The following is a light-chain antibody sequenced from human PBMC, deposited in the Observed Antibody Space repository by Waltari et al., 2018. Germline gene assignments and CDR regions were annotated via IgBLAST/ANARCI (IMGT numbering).Light chain of an antibody. CDR2: SSV. CDR3: QSFDTSLSGFVI. V-gene: IGLV1-40*01. Sequence: QSVLTQPASVSGAPGQRVTISCTGTSSNIGAGYDVHWYQQLAGTAPKRLIFSSVNRPSGVPDRFSASKSGTSASLVITGLQADDEADYYCQSFDTSLSGFVIFGGGTKVAVL. CDR1: SSNIGAGYD. J-gene: IGLJ2*01.